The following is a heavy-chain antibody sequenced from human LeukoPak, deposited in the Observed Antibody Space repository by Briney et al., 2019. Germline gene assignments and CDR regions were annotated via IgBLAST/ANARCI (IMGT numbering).Heavy chain of an antibody. D-gene: IGHD6-13*01. CDR3: ARAPYSSRWYYFDY. Sequence: SVTLSLTCTVSGGPISSYYWSWIRQPPGKGLEWIGYIHYSGSTNCNPSLKSRVTILLDTSKNQSSLKLSSVTAADTAVYYCARAPYSSRWYYFDYWGQGTLVTVSS. CDR2: IHYSGST. CDR1: GGPISSYY. J-gene: IGHJ4*02. V-gene: IGHV4-59*01.